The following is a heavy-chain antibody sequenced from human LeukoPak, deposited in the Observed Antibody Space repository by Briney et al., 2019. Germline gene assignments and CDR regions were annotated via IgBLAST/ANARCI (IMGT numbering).Heavy chain of an antibody. D-gene: IGHD3-3*01. J-gene: IGHJ3*02. CDR1: GFTFSSYW. CDR2: INSDGSST. V-gene: IGHV3-74*01. CDR3: EHPFGDAFDI. Sequence: GGSLRLSCAASGFTFSSYWMHWVRQVRGKGLVWVSRINSDGSSTSYANSVRGRFTISRDNAKNTLYLQMNSLRADDTGVYYCEHPFGDAFDIWGQGTMVTVSS.